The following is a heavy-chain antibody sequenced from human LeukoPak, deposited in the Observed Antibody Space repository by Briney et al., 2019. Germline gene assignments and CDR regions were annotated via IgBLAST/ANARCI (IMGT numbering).Heavy chain of an antibody. CDR1: GFRFSNYW. CDR2: IKHDGSGP. V-gene: IGHV3-7*01. CDR3: ARAREITVTGTDYFDS. D-gene: IGHD6-19*01. Sequence: GWSLTLSCAVSGFRFSNYWMTWVRQAPGKGLEGVAKIKHDGSGPSYLDSVKGRFTIHRDNARNLLSLQMSGLRVEDTAVYYCARAREITVTGTDYFDSWGQGTLVTVSS. J-gene: IGHJ4*02.